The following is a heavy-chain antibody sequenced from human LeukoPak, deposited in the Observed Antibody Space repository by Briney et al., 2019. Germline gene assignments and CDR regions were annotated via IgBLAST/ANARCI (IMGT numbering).Heavy chain of an antibody. D-gene: IGHD5-24*01. Sequence: PSETLSLTCTVSGGSLTIGYYYWTWIRQHPGKGLEWIGYIHPSGSTDYNPSLQSRVTMSLDTSQNQFSLKLTSVTAADTAIYYCARGQDAFKTRYWGQGTLVTVSS. CDR1: GGSLTIGYYY. CDR3: ARGQDAFKTRY. CDR2: IHPSGST. J-gene: IGHJ4*02. V-gene: IGHV4-31*03.